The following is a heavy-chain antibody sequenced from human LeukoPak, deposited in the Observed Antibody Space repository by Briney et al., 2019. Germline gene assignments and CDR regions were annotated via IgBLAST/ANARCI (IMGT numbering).Heavy chain of an antibody. J-gene: IGHJ6*02. CDR3: ARVIAAGWGYCSGGSFRACGMDV. CDR2: INWNGGST. CDR1: GFTFDDYG. Sequence: TGGSLRLSCAASGFTFDDYGMSWVRQAPGKGLEWVSGINWNGGSTGYADSVKGRFTISRDNAKNSLYLQMNSLRAEDTALYHCARVIAAGWGYCSGGSFRACGMDVWGQGTTVTVSS. D-gene: IGHD2-15*01. V-gene: IGHV3-20*01.